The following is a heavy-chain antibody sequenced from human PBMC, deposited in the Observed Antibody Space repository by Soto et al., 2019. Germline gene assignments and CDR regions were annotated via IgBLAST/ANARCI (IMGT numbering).Heavy chain of an antibody. V-gene: IGHV3-48*02. J-gene: IGHJ6*02. D-gene: IGHD6-13*01. CDR3: ARDHGGSTWFVGVYYFFGMDV. CDR2: ISSSGDAI. Sequence: EVQLVESGGDLVQPGGSLRLSCAASGFIFSDYTMTWVRQAPGRGLEFVSHISSSGDAIFYAESVKGRFTVSRDNAKNSLYLQMNSLRDDDTAVYFCARDHGGSTWFVGVYYFFGMDVWGLGTAVTVSS. CDR1: GFIFSDYT.